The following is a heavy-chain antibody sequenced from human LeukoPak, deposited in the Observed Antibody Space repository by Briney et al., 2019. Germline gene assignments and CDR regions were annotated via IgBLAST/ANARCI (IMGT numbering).Heavy chain of an antibody. CDR2: ISGSGSSS. Sequence: PGGSLRLSCAASGFTFSSYAMSWVRQAPGKGLEWVSVISGSGSSSYYADSVKGRFTISRDNSKNTLYLQMNSLRAEDTAVYYCATRWGYFDWLTPRNAFDIWGQGTMVTVSS. D-gene: IGHD3-9*01. CDR3: ATRWGYFDWLTPRNAFDI. CDR1: GFTFSSYA. J-gene: IGHJ3*02. V-gene: IGHV3-23*01.